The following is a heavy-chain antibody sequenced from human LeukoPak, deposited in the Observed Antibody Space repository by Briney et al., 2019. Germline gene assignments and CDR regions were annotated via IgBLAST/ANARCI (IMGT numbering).Heavy chain of an antibody. D-gene: IGHD6-19*01. J-gene: IGHJ3*02. CDR3: ARVGSLPPSGYSSGFGTFDI. Sequence: SETLSLTCAVYGGSFSGYYWSWIRQPPGKGLEWIGSIYYSGSTYYIPSLKSRVTISVDTSKKQFSLNLSSVTAADTAVYYCARVGSLPPSGYSSGFGTFDIWGQGTMVTVSS. CDR2: IYYSGST. CDR1: GGSFSGYY. V-gene: IGHV4-34*11.